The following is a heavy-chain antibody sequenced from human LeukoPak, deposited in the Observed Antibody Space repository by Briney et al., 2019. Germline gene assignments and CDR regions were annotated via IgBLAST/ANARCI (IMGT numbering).Heavy chain of an antibody. CDR2: ISTSSRFI. V-gene: IGHV3-21*01. CDR3: ARGEQVVPAATSHY. Sequence: GGSLSLSCAASGFTFSTYSMNWVRQAPGKGLEWVSSISTSSRFIYYADSVKGRFTISRDNAKNSLFLLMNGLRGEDTAVYYCARGEQVVPAATSHYWGQGTLVTVSS. J-gene: IGHJ4*02. CDR1: GFTFSTYS. D-gene: IGHD2-2*01.